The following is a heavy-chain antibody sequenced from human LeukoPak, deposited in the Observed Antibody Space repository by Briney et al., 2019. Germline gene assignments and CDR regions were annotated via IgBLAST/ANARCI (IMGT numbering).Heavy chain of an antibody. CDR3: VRDRGTYRPIDY. V-gene: IGHV3-21*04. CDR1: AFSLSAYN. Sequence: PGGSLRLSCAASAFSLSAYNMNWVRQAPGKGQEWVSSISYTGTYIYYADSVKGRFTISRDNAQNSLYLQMNSLRAEDTAIYYCVRDRGTYRPIDYWGQGTLVTVSS. J-gene: IGHJ4*02. D-gene: IGHD1-26*01. CDR2: ISYTGTYI.